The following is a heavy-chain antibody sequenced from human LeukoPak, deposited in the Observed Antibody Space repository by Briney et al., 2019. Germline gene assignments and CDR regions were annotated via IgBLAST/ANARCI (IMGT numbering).Heavy chain of an antibody. D-gene: IGHD7-27*01. V-gene: IGHV4-59*08. Sequence: SETLSLTCTVSSGSISNYYWSWIRQPPGKGLEWIGYIFHTGSTNYNPSLESRVTISVDTSKNQFSLNLNSVTAADTAVYYCAVWGGDRIGYWGQGTLVTVSS. CDR3: AVWGGDRIGY. J-gene: IGHJ4*02. CDR1: SGSISNYY. CDR2: IFHTGST.